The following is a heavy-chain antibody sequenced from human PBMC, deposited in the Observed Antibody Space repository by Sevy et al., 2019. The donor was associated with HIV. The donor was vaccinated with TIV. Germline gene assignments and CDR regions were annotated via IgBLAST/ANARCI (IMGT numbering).Heavy chain of an antibody. V-gene: IGHV4-59*08. CDR2: IYYNGHI. CDR1: GGSITSLY. D-gene: IGHD1-26*01. CDR3: AGENAWGRGYS. J-gene: IGHJ4*02. Sequence: SETLSLTCTVSGGSITSLYWTWIRQPPGKGLEWIANIYYNGHINYNPSLMSRVTLSLDTSKNQFSLRLSSVAAADTAMYYCAGENAWGRGYSWGQGTLVTVSS.